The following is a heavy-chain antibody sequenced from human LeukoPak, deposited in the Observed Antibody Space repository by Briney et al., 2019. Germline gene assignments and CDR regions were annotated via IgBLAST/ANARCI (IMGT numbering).Heavy chain of an antibody. Sequence: ASVKVSCKVSGYIFTGYFLHWVRRAPGQGLEWMGGINPHSGDTNYAQKFQGRVTMTRDTSISTASMELTRLRSDDTAVYYCARPLDYGDYLWGQGTLVTVSS. CDR3: ARPLDYGDYL. CDR1: GYIFTGYF. J-gene: IGHJ5*02. V-gene: IGHV1-2*02. D-gene: IGHD4-17*01. CDR2: INPHSGDT.